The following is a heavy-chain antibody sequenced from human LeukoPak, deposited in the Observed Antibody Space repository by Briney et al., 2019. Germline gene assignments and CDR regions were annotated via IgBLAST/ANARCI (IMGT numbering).Heavy chain of an antibody. V-gene: IGHV1-2*06. Sequence: ASVKVSCKAPGYTFSGYYMHWVRQAPGQGLEWMGRINPNSGGTNYAQKFQGRVTMTRDTSISTAYMELSRLRSDDTAVYYCARDYCGGDCFPDYWGQGTLVTVSS. CDR3: ARDYCGGDCFPDY. CDR1: GYTFSGYY. D-gene: IGHD2-21*02. J-gene: IGHJ4*02. CDR2: INPNSGGT.